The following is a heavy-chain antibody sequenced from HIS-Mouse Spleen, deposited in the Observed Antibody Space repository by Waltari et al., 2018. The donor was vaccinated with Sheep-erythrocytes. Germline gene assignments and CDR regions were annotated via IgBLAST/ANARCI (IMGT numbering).Heavy chain of an antibody. CDR3: AQTGATTPHFDY. CDR2: IIPILGIA. D-gene: IGHD1-26*01. Sequence: QVQLVQSGAQVRKPGSSVNVYCMASGGTFSSYAISWVRQAPGQGLEWMGRIIPILGIANYAQKFQGRVTITADKSTSTAYMELSSLRSEDTAVYYCAQTGATTPHFDYWGQGTLVTVSS. J-gene: IGHJ4*02. CDR1: GGTFSSYA. V-gene: IGHV1-69*04.